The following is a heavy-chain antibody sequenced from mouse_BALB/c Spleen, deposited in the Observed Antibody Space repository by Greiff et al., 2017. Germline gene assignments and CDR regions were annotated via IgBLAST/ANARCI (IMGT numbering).Heavy chain of an antibody. CDR1: GFTFSSYA. J-gene: IGHJ2*01. CDR3: ARGPFDY. V-gene: IGHV5-17*02. CDR2: ISSGSSTI. Sequence: EVKLMESGGGLVKPGGSLKLSCAASGFTFSSYAMSWVRQTPEKRLEWVAYISSGSSTIYYADTVKGRFTISRDNPKNTLFLQMTSLRSEDTAMYYCARGPFDYWGQGTTLTVSS.